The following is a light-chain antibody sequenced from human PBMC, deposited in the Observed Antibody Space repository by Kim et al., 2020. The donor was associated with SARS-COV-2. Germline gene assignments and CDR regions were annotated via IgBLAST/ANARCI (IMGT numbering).Light chain of an antibody. CDR1: SSNIGSYT. J-gene: IGLJ1*01. Sequence: GQRVTISCSGSSSNIGSYTINWYQQLPGSAPKLLIYSNNQRPSGVPDRFSGSKSGTSASLAISGLQSEDEADYYCAAWDDSLNGYVFGTGTKVTVL. CDR3: AAWDDSLNGYV. V-gene: IGLV1-44*01. CDR2: SNN.